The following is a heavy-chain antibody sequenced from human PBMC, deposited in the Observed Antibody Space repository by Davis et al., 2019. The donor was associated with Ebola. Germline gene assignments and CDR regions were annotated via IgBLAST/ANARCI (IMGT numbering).Heavy chain of an antibody. D-gene: IGHD4-17*01. CDR2: ISGSGGST. CDR1: GFTFSSYA. J-gene: IGHJ6*02. V-gene: IGHV3-23*01. Sequence: GGSLRLSCAASGFTFSSYAMSWVRQAPGKGLEWVSAISGSGGSTYYADSVKGRFTISRDNSKNTLYLQMNSLRAEDTAVYYCAKGDGDYGRVLGYYYYGMDVWGQGTTVTVSS. CDR3: AKGDGDYGRVLGYYYYGMDV.